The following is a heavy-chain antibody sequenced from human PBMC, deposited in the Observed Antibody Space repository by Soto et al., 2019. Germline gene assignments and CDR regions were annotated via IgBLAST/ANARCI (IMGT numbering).Heavy chain of an antibody. Sequence: SVKVSCKASGGTFSSYTISWVRQAPGQGLEWMGRTIPILGIANYAQKFQGRVTITADKSTSTAYMELSSLRSEDTAVYYCAIQEDSSGYYWYFDLWGRGTLVTVSS. CDR3: AIQEDSSGYYWYFDL. J-gene: IGHJ2*01. V-gene: IGHV1-69*02. CDR2: TIPILGIA. D-gene: IGHD3-22*01. CDR1: GGTFSSYT.